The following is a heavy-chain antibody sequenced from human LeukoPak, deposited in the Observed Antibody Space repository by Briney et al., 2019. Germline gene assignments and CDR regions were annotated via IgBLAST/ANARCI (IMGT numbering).Heavy chain of an antibody. CDR1: GGSISSSSYY. CDR2: IYYSGST. CDR3: IRHEEEDGYNAKPFDF. J-gene: IGHJ4*02. V-gene: IGHV4-39*01. D-gene: IGHD5-24*01. Sequence: SSETLSLTCTVSGGSISSSSYYWGWIRQPPGKGLEWIGSIYYSGSTYYNPSLKSRVTISVDTSKNQFSLKLSSVTAADTAVYFCIRHEEEDGYNAKPFDFWGQGTLVTVSS.